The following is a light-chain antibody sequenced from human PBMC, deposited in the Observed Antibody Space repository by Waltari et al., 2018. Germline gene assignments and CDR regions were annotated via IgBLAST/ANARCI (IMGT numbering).Light chain of an antibody. Sequence: EIVLTQSPVTLSLSLGERATVSCRASQSVSRALAWYQQKPGQAPRLLIYGASTRATGIPDRFSGSGSGTDFSLTISSLEPDDFAIYYCQHYLRLPVTFGQGTTVEI. CDR2: GAS. CDR3: QHYLRLPVT. V-gene: IGKV3-20*01. CDR1: QSVSRA. J-gene: IGKJ1*01.